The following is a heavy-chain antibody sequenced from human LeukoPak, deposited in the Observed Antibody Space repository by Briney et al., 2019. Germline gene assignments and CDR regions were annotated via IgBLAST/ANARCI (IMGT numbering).Heavy chain of an antibody. CDR2: ISGSGCT. Sequence: GGSLRLSCAASGFTFSSYAMSWVRQAPGKGLEWVSAISGSGCTYYADSVKGRFTISRDNSKNTLYLQMNSLRAEDTAVYYCAKDSEVIWFGELDFDYWGQGTLVTVSS. CDR1: GFTFSSYA. J-gene: IGHJ4*02. V-gene: IGHV3-23*01. CDR3: AKDSEVIWFGELDFDY. D-gene: IGHD3-10*01.